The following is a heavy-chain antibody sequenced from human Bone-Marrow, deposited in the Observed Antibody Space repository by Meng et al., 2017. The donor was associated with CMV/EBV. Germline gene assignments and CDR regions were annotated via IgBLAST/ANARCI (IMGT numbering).Heavy chain of an antibody. CDR3: VRDEDCSDSCRGEAFEV. CDR2: IKHDGMKE. D-gene: IGHD2-15*01. J-gene: IGHJ3*01. CDR1: GFTFTNYW. Sequence: GESLKISCEASGFTFTNYWMSWVRQTPGRGLEWVANIKHDGMKEYYVDSVKGRFSISRDNAKKTIFLQMKKVRADDTAVYYCVRDEDCSDSCRGEAFEVWGQGTVVTVSS. V-gene: IGHV3-7*01.